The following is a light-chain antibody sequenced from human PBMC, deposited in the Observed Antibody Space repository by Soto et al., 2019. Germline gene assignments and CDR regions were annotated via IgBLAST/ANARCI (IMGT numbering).Light chain of an antibody. CDR1: SSDVGGYNY. V-gene: IGLV2-8*01. J-gene: IGLJ3*02. Sequence: QSALTQPPSASGSPGQSVTISCTGTSSDVGGYNYVSWYQQHPGKAPKLMIYEVSKRPSGVPDRFSGSKSGNTASLTVSGLQPEDEADYYCSSYDSSLSGWVFGGGTKLTVL. CDR2: EVS. CDR3: SSYDSSLSGWV.